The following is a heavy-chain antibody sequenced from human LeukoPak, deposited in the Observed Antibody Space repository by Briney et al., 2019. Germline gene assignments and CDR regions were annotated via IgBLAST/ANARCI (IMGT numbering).Heavy chain of an antibody. J-gene: IGHJ4*02. CDR1: GGSISSSSYY. Sequence: SETLSLTCTVSGGSISSSSYYWGWIRQPPGKGLEWIGSIYYSGSTYYNPSLKSRVTISVDTSKNQFSLKLSSVTAADTAVYYCARSPVCAGCPPLRTPWYYFDYWGQGTLVTVSS. CDR2: IYYSGST. D-gene: IGHD3-10*02. V-gene: IGHV4-39*01. CDR3: ARSPVCAGCPPLRTPWYYFDY.